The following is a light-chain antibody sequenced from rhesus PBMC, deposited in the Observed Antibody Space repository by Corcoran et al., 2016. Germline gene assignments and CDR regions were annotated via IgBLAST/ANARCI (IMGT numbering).Light chain of an antibody. CDR3: QQYDTWNT. V-gene: IGKV3S9*01. CDR2: ESS. CDR1: QSVSTS. J-gene: IGKJ4*01. Sequence: EIVMTQSPATLSLPPGERATLSCRASQSVSTSVAWYTQIPHQAPRLLIYESSSRATGIPDRFRGSGSWTDFTLISSSLEPEDIGIYFCQQYDTWNTFGGGTKVEL.